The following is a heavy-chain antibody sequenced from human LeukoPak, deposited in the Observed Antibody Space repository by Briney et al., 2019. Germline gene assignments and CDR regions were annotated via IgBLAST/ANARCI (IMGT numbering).Heavy chain of an antibody. Sequence: GASVKVSCKASGYAFTGYYMHWVRQAPGQGLEWMGWINPNTGATNYAQKFQGRVTMTRDTSISTAYMELSRLRSDDTAVYYCARAYSSSWSGGWFDPWGQGTLVTVSS. V-gene: IGHV1-2*02. CDR3: ARAYSSSWSGGWFDP. D-gene: IGHD6-13*01. J-gene: IGHJ5*02. CDR1: GYAFTGYY. CDR2: INPNTGAT.